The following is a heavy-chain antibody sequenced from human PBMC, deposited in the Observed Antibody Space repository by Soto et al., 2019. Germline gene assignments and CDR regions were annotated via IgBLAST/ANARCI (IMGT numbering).Heavy chain of an antibody. CDR1: GGTFSSYT. J-gene: IGHJ1*01. CDR2: IIPILGIA. Sequence: GASVKVSCKASGGTFSSYTISWVRQAPGQGLEWMGRIIPILGIANYAQKFQGRVTITADKSTSTAYMELSSLRSEDTAVYYCARGTWSGYYDPFLPAEYFQHWGQGTLVTVSS. D-gene: IGHD3-3*01. V-gene: IGHV1-69*02. CDR3: ARGTWSGYYDPFLPAEYFQH.